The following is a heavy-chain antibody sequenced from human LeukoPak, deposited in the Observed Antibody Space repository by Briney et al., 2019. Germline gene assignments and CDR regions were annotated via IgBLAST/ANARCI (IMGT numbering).Heavy chain of an antibody. CDR1: GYTFTSYY. CDR2: IKPSGGST. CDR3: ARGGATDAFDI. V-gene: IGHV1-46*01. D-gene: IGHD5-24*01. J-gene: IGHJ3*02. Sequence: ASVTVSCKASGYTFTSYYMHWVRQAPGQELEWMGIIKPSGGSTSYAQKSQGRVTMTRDMSTSTVYMELSSRRSEDTAVYYCARGGATDAFDIWGQGTMVTVSS.